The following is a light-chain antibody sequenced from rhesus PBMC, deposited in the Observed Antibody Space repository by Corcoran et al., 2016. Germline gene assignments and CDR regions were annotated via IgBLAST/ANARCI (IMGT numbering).Light chain of an antibody. V-gene: IGLV2S7*01. CDR1: SNDIGGFNY. CDR3: CSYTTRTTFV. Sequence: QSAPTQPPSVSGSPGQSVTISCTGTSNDIGGFNYVSWYQEHPGKVPKLLIYGVSNRPSGVSGRFSGSKSGNTASLTISGLQTEDEAHYFCCSYTTRTTFVFGSGTKLTVL. CDR2: GVS. J-gene: IGLJ6*01.